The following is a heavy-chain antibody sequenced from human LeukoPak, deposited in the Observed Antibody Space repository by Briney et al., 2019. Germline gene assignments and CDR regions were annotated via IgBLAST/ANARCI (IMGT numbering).Heavy chain of an antibody. D-gene: IGHD3-10*02. CDR2: ISSSSNYI. CDR3: AELGITMIGGV. V-gene: IGHV3-21*01. Sequence: PGGSLRLSCAASGFTFNNYDMNWVRQAPGKGLEWVSSISSSSNYIYYADSVKGRFTISRDNAKNSLYLQMNSLRAEDTAVYYCAELGITMIGGVWGKGATVTISS. J-gene: IGHJ6*04. CDR1: GFTFNNYD.